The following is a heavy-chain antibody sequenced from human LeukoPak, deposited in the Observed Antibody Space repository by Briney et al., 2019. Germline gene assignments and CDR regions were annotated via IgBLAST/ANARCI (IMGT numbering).Heavy chain of an antibody. CDR1: GGSISSYY. CDR2: IYYSGST. J-gene: IGHJ4*02. Sequence: SETLSLTCTVSGGSISSYYWSWIRQPPGKGLEWIGYIYYSGSTNYNPSLKSRVTISVDTSKNQFSLKLSSVTAADTAVYYCARAAEGVTVTTPFYFDSWGQGTLVTVSS. D-gene: IGHD4-17*01. CDR3: ARAAEGVTVTTPFYFDS. V-gene: IGHV4-59*01.